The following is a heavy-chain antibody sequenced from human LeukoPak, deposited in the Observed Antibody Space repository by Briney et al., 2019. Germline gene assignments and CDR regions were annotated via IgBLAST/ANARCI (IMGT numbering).Heavy chain of an antibody. CDR1: GYSFSSYW. V-gene: IGHV5-51*01. D-gene: IGHD1-26*01. J-gene: IGHJ4*02. CDR2: IYPGHSDT. Sequence: GESLKISCKGSGYSFSSYWIGWVRQMPGKGLEWMGIIYPGHSDTKYSPSFQGQVTMSADRSINTAYLQWSSLKASDTAMYYCARVIVGATLDYWGQGTLVTVSS. CDR3: ARVIVGATLDY.